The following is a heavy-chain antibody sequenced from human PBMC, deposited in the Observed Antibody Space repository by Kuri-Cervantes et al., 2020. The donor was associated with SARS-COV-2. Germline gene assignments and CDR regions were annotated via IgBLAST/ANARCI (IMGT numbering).Heavy chain of an antibody. J-gene: IGHJ4*02. V-gene: IGHV4-34*01. CDR3: ARGRYYYGSGCLGFDF. Sequence: SETLSLTCAVYGGSFSGYYWSWIRQPPGKGLEWIGEINHSGSTNYNPSLKSRVTISVDTPKTQFSLKLSSVTAADTAVYYCARGRYYYGSGCLGFDFWGQGTLVTVSS. D-gene: IGHD3-10*01. CDR1: GGSFSGYY. CDR2: INHSGST.